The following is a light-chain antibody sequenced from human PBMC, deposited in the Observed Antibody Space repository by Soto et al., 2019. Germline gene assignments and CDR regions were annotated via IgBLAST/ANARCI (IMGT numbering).Light chain of an antibody. CDR3: LQYNHYPPT. CDR2: GAT. J-gene: IGKJ1*01. CDR1: QGIKNE. Sequence: DIQMTQSPSSLSASVGDRVTITCRASQGIKNELGWYQQKSGLAPKRLIFGATTLQSGVPSRFSGSASGTDFSLIISSLQPEDFATYYCLQYNHYPPTFXQGTKVDIK. V-gene: IGKV1-17*01.